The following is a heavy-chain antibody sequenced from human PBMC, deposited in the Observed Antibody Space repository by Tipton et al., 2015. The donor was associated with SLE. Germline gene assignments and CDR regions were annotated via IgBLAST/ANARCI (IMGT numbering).Heavy chain of an antibody. CDR3: AREGSGWYRGYYFDY. CDR1: GGSISSYY. Sequence: TLSLTCTVSGGSISSYYWSWIRQPPGKGLEWIGYIYTSGSTNYNPSLKRRVTISVDTSKNQFSLKLSSVTAADTAVYYCAREGSGWYRGYYFDYWGQGTLVTVSS. CDR2: IYTSGST. D-gene: IGHD6-19*01. V-gene: IGHV4-4*08. J-gene: IGHJ4*02.